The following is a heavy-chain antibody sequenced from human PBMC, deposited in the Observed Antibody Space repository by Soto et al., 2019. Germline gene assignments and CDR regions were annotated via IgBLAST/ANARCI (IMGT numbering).Heavy chain of an antibody. CDR1: GFTFNNYG. CDR2: IWYDGSNK. J-gene: IGHJ4*02. D-gene: IGHD3-10*01. V-gene: IGHV3-33*01. Sequence: QVQLVESGGGVFQPGRSLRLSCAASGFTFNNYGMHWVRQAPGKGLEWVAIIWYDGSNKYYADSVKGRFTISRDNSKNTLYLQMNSLRAEDTAVYYCAGSGSYRWFDYWGQGTLVTVSS. CDR3: AGSGSYRWFDY.